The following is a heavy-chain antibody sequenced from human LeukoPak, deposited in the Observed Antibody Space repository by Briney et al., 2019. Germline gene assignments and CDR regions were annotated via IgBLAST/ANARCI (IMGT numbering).Heavy chain of an antibody. CDR2: ISYDGSNK. CDR1: VFTFSSYA. D-gene: IGHD1-1*01. J-gene: IGHJ4*02. CDR3: AREAYWNDVDY. V-gene: IGHV3-30*04. Sequence: GRSLRLSCAASVFTFSSYAMHWVRQAPGKGLEGVAVISYDGSNKYYADSVKGRFTISRDNSKNTLYLQMNSLRAEDTAVYYCAREAYWNDVDYWGQGTLVTVSS.